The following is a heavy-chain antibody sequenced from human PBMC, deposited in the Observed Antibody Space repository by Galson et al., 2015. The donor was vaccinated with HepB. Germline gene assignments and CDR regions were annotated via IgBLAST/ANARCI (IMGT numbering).Heavy chain of an antibody. D-gene: IGHD4-23*01. J-gene: IGHJ6*02. CDR2: ISGYDANT. V-gene: IGHV1-18*04. CDR1: GYTFSNYG. CDR3: VRDLGGGNCGRCGMAV. Sequence: SVKVSCKASGYTFSNYGISWVRRAPGQGLEWMGWISGYDANTNYAQRLQGRVTMTTDTYTRTIYMELRSLIFDDTAVYYCVRDLGGGNCGRCGMAVWGQGSSVTVSS.